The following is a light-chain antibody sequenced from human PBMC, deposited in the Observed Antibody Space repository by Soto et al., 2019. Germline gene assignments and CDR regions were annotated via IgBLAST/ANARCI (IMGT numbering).Light chain of an antibody. CDR1: ISDIGSFNY. CDR2: EVS. CDR3: SSYTSITTFYV. V-gene: IGLV2-14*01. J-gene: IGLJ1*01. Sequence: QSALSQPSSLSGSPGQSITISCTGTISDIGSFNYVSWYQHHPGKAPKRMIYEVSHRPSGISNRFSGSKSGHTAFLTISGLQAEDEADYYCSSYTSITTFYVFGTGTKVNVL.